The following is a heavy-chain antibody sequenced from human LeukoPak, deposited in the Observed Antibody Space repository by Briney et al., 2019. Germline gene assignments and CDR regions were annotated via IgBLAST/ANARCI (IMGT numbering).Heavy chain of an antibody. CDR2: VNQGGTEK. CDR1: GFPFSTQW. Sequence: PGGSLRLSCAASGFPFSTQWMSWVRQAPGKGLEWVAIVNQGGTEKYYVDSVKGRFTIPRDNAKNSLYLQMNSLRAEDTAVYYCARAGCSGDSCYKTTFDIWGQGTMVTVSA. J-gene: IGHJ3*02. V-gene: IGHV3-7*01. D-gene: IGHD2-15*01. CDR3: ARAGCSGDSCYKTTFDI.